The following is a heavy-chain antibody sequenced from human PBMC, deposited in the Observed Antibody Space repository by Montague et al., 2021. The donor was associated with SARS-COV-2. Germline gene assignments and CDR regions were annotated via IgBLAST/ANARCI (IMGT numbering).Heavy chain of an antibody. CDR2: VYYTGST. D-gene: IGHD2-2*01. Sequence: SETLSLTCSVSGDSISSYYWSWIRQSPATGLEWIGHVYYTGSTNYNPSLTSRVTISVNTSRRQFSLKLKSVTAADTAVYYCARAQPTCFIANCVNYFDFWGQGALVAVSS. J-gene: IGHJ4*02. CDR3: ARAQPTCFIANCVNYFDF. V-gene: IGHV4-59*01. CDR1: GDSISSYY.